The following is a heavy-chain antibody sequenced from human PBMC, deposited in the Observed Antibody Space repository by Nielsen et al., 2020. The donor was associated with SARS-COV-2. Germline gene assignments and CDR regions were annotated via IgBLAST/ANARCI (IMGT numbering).Heavy chain of an antibody. CDR1: GLTVSRNY. V-gene: IGHV3-66*01. Sequence: GESLKISCAASGLTVSRNYMTWVRQAPVKGLDWVSVIYTDGDTYYADSVKGRFTISRDNSKNTLYLQMNTLRAEDTAVYYCARDSNWKFDYWGQGTLVTVSS. D-gene: IGHD1-20*01. J-gene: IGHJ4*02. CDR3: ARDSNWKFDY. CDR2: IYTDGDT.